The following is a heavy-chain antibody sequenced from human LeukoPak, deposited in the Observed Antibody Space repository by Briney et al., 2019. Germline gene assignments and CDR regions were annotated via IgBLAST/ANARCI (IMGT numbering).Heavy chain of an antibody. CDR1: GFTFSTYG. V-gene: IGHV3-7*04. CDR3: ARAGLVSDPLDYYYYMDV. CDR2: IKQDGSEK. J-gene: IGHJ6*03. D-gene: IGHD3-16*01. Sequence: GGSLRLSCAASGFTFSTYGMSWVRQAPGKGLEWVANIKQDGSEKYYVDSVKGRFTISRDNAKNSLYLQMNSLRAEDTAVYYCARAGLVSDPLDYYYYMDVWGKGTTVTVSS.